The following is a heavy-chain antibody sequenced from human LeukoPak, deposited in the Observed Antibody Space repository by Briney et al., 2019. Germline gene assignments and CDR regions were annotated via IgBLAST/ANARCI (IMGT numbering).Heavy chain of an antibody. V-gene: IGHV3-23*01. CDR2: ISSTGGNS. CDR3: ARDIQLST. J-gene: IGHJ3*01. CDR1: GFTFSGSA. Sequence: GGSLRLSCAASGFTFSGSAMSWVRQAPGKGLDWVSLISSTGGNSYYADSVKGRFTISRDNSKDTPYLQMDSLRAEDTAIYYCARDIQLSTWGLGTKVTVSS. D-gene: IGHD5-24*01.